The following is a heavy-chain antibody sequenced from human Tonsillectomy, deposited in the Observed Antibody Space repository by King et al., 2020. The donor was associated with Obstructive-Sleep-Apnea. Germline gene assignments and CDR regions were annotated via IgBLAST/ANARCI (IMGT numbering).Heavy chain of an antibody. CDR3: AGAPGGIYYDSSGYYDY. CDR2: INPSGGST. D-gene: IGHD3-22*01. CDR1: GYTFTSYY. J-gene: IGHJ4*02. V-gene: IGHV1-46*01. Sequence: VQLVESGAEVKKPGASVKVSCKASGYTFTSYYMHWVRQAPGQGLEWMGIINPSGGSTSYAQKFQGRVTMTRDTSTSTVYMELSSLRSEDTAVYYGAGAPGGIYYDSSGYYDYWGQGTLVTVSS.